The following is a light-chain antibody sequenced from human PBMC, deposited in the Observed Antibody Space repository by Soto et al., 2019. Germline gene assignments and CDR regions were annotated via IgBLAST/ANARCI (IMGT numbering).Light chain of an antibody. V-gene: IGLV1-40*01. CDR1: SSNIGSFYD. CDR2: GDN. Sequence: QSVLTQPPSVSGAPGQRVTIPCTGSSSNIGSFYDVHWYQQLPGTVPKLLIYGDNNRPSGVPDRFSGSKSGTAAYLAITGLQAEDEADYYCQSYDNSLNHVVFGGGTKVTVL. J-gene: IGLJ2*01. CDR3: QSYDNSLNHVV.